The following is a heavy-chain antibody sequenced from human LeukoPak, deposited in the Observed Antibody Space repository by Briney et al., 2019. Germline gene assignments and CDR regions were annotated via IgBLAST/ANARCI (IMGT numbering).Heavy chain of an antibody. CDR1: DGSIRSHY. D-gene: IGHD2-15*01. V-gene: IGHV4-59*11. Sequence: SETLSLTCTVSDGSIRSHYWSWIRQPPGKGLEWIGYIYYSGSTNYNPSLKSRVTISVNTSKNQFSLKLSSVTAADTAVYYCAGTPNCRGGTCYSRWFDPWGQGTLVTVSS. J-gene: IGHJ5*02. CDR2: IYYSGST. CDR3: AGTPNCRGGTCYSRWFDP.